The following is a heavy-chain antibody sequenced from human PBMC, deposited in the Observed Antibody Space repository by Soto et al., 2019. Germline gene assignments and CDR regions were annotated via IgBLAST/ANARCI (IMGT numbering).Heavy chain of an antibody. Sequence: EVQLVESGGGLVQPGGSMRLSCAASGFTVSSNYMSWVRQAPGKGLEWVSVIYSGGSTYYADSVKGRFTISRDNSKNTLYIQMNSLRAEDTAVYYCAREGIAAAGKVHYFDYWGQVTLVTVSS. CDR1: GFTVSSNY. J-gene: IGHJ4*02. CDR3: AREGIAAAGKVHYFDY. D-gene: IGHD6-13*01. CDR2: IYSGGST. V-gene: IGHV3-66*01.